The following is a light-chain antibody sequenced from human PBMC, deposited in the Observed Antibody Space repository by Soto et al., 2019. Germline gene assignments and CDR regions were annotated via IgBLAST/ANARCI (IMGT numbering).Light chain of an antibody. CDR3: QQYGSSPWT. CDR1: QSVSSY. V-gene: IGKV3-20*01. Sequence: IVLTQSPSSLSLAPGERATLSCRASQSVSSYLAWYQQKFGQAPRLLIYGASNRAIGIPDRFSGSGSGTDFTLTISRLEPEDFAVYYCQQYGSSPWTFGQGTKVDIK. J-gene: IGKJ1*01. CDR2: GAS.